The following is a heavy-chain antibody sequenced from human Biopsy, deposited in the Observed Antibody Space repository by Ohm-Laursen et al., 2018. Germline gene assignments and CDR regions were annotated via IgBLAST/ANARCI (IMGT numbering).Heavy chain of an antibody. CDR2: ISGDGNDQ. J-gene: IGHJ4*02. CDR3: AKDWLQSWYFDH. V-gene: IGHV3-30*18. D-gene: IGHD5-24*01. Sequence: SLRLSCSASGFTFSNFGIHWIRQAPGKGLEWVALISGDGNDQFYAESAKGRLTVSRDNSKNTVDLQMNNLKTEDTAVYYCAKDWLQSWYFDHWGQGTLVTVSS. CDR1: GFTFSNFG.